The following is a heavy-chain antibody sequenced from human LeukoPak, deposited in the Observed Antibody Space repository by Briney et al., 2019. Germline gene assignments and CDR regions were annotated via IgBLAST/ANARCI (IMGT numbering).Heavy chain of an antibody. Sequence: SGGSLRLSCAASGFTFSSYAMSWVRQAPGKGLEWVSAISDSGGSTYYADSVKGRFTVSRDNSKSTLYLHMNSLRADDTAVYYCAKAKLPNRNYDYYFDCWGQGTLVTVSS. V-gene: IGHV3-23*01. CDR1: GFTFSSYA. J-gene: IGHJ4*02. CDR2: ISDSGGST. CDR3: AKAKLPNRNYDYYFDC. D-gene: IGHD4-11*01.